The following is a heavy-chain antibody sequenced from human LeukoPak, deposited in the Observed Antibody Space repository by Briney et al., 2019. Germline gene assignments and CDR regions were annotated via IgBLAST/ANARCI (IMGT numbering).Heavy chain of an antibody. CDR2: ISGSGGST. V-gene: IGHV3-23*01. J-gene: IGHJ6*03. CDR1: GFTFSSYA. D-gene: IGHD2-15*01. CDR3: AKDGPPGSKYCSGGSCYSDYYYYMDV. Sequence: GGSLRLSCAASGFTFSSYAMSWVRQAPGKGLEWVSAISGSGGSTYYADSVKGRFTISRDNSKNTLYLQMNSLRAEDTAVYYCAKDGPPGSKYCSGGSCYSDYYYYMDVWGKGTTVTVSS.